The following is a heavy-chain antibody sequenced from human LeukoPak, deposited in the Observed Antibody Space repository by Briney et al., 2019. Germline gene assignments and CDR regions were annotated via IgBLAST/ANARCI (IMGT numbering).Heavy chain of an antibody. Sequence: QTLALTCTFSGFSLSTSGMCVSWIRQPPGKALEWLARIDWDDDKYYSTSLKTRLTIFKDTSKNQVVLTMTNMDPVDTATYYCARILYDYVWGSYRFDYWGQGTLVTVSS. D-gene: IGHD3-16*02. CDR1: GFSLSTSGMC. J-gene: IGHJ4*02. CDR2: IDWDDDK. CDR3: ARILYDYVWGSYRFDY. V-gene: IGHV2-70*11.